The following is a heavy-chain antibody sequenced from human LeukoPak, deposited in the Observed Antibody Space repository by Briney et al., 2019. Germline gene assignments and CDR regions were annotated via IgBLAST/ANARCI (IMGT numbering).Heavy chain of an antibody. D-gene: IGHD3-22*01. J-gene: IGHJ3*02. V-gene: IGHV4-59*01. CDR3: ARDTYYYDNGDFIDAFDI. CDR1: GGSISTYY. Sequence: SEPLSLTCTVSGGSISTYYWGWVRQSPGKGLEWIGYINYSGRTNSSPSLKSRVAISVDTSKNQFSLRLSSVTAADTAVYYCARDTYYYDNGDFIDAFDIWGQGTMVTVSS. CDR2: INYSGRT.